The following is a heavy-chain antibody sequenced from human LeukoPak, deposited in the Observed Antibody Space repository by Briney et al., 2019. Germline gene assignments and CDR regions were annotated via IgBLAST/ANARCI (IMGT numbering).Heavy chain of an antibody. J-gene: IGHJ4*02. Sequence: GGSLRLSCAASGFTFSSYWMSWVRQAPGKGLEWVANIKQDGSEKYYVDSVKGRFTISRDNAKNSLYLQMNSLRAEDAAVYYCARPGYDSSGYLFDYWGQGTLVTVSS. CDR1: GFTFSSYW. V-gene: IGHV3-7*01. D-gene: IGHD3-22*01. CDR2: IKQDGSEK. CDR3: ARPGYDSSGYLFDY.